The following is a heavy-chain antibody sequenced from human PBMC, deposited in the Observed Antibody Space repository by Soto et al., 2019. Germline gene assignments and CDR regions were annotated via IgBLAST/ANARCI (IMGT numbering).Heavy chain of an antibody. V-gene: IGHV1-18*01. D-gene: IGHD5-18*01. CDR3: ATGYTKDTAMVKGDAFDI. CDR1: GYTFTSYG. Sequence: ASVKVSCKASGYTFTSYGISWVRQAPGQGLEWMGWISAYNGNTYYAQKLQGRVTMTTDTSTSTAYMELRSLRSDDTAVYYCATGYTKDTAMVKGDAFDIWGQGTMVTVSS. CDR2: ISAYNGNT. J-gene: IGHJ3*02.